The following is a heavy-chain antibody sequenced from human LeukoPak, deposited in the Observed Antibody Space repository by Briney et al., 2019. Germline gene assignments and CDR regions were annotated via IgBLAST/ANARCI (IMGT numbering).Heavy chain of an antibody. D-gene: IGHD6-6*01. Sequence: GASVKVSCKASGGTFSSYGISWVRQAPGQGLGWVGGIIPIFGTANYAQKFQGRVTITADESTSTAYMELSSLRSEDTAVYYCARLDEYSSSSRYYGMDVWGQGTTVTVSS. J-gene: IGHJ6*02. CDR2: IIPIFGTA. CDR1: GGTFSSYG. V-gene: IGHV1-69*13. CDR3: ARLDEYSSSSRYYGMDV.